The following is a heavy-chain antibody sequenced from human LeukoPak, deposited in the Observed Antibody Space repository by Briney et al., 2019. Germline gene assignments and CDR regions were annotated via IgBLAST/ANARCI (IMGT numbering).Heavy chain of an antibody. CDR3: ARHYYDSSGYYYVRY. V-gene: IGHV4-39*01. J-gene: IGHJ4*02. Sequence: SETLSLTCTVSGGSISSSSYYWGWIRQPPGKGLEWIGSIYYSGSTYYNPSLKSRVTISVDTSKNQFSLKLSSVTAADTAVYYCARHYYDSSGYYYVRYWGQGTLVTVSS. CDR1: GGSISSSSYY. CDR2: IYYSGST. D-gene: IGHD3-22*01.